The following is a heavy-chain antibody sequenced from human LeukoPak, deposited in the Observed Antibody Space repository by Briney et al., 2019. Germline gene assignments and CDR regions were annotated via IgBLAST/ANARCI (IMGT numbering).Heavy chain of an antibody. Sequence: SETLSLTCTVSGGSISSCFWSWIRQPPGMGLEWIGYIYTSGSTNYNPSLKSRGTISVDTSKNQLSLKLNSVTAADTAVYYCVRVQGSSWFDPWGQGILVTVSS. CDR3: VRVQGSSWFDP. CDR1: GGSISSCF. V-gene: IGHV4-4*09. CDR2: IYTSGST. D-gene: IGHD1-26*01. J-gene: IGHJ5*02.